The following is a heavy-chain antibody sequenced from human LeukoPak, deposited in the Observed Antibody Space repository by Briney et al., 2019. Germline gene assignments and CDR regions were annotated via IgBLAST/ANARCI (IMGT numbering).Heavy chain of an antibody. CDR2: ISGSGGST. CDR1: GFTFSSYA. Sequence: GGSLRLSCAASGFTFSSYAMSWVRQAPGKGLEWVSAISGSGGSTYYADSVKGRFTISRDNSKNTLYLQMNSLRAEDMAVYYCAKGISGYPYYFDYWGQGTLVTVSS. V-gene: IGHV3-23*01. J-gene: IGHJ4*02. CDR3: AKGISGYPYYFDY. D-gene: IGHD5-12*01.